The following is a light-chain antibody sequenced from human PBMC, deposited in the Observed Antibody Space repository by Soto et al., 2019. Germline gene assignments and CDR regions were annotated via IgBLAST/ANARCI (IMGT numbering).Light chain of an antibody. Sequence: IQLTQSPASLSASVGDRVTITCRASQDITTYLAWYQQKPGKAPKLLTYAAYTLQSGVPSRFGGGGFGTDFTLRISSLQPEDFATYYCRHHSPFPLLTFGGGTKVEI. CDR1: QDITTY. V-gene: IGKV1-9*01. CDR2: AAY. J-gene: IGKJ4*01. CDR3: RHHSPFPLLT.